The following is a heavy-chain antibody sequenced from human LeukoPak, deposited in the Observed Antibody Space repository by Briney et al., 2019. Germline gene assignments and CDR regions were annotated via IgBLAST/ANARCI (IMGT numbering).Heavy chain of an antibody. D-gene: IGHD4-17*01. CDR3: ARLERGGDYDFDH. J-gene: IGHJ4*02. CDR1: GGSLSSSSYY. Sequence: SETLSLTCSVSGGSLSSSSYYWGWIRQPPGKGLEWNGSKYYSGYPYYSPSLKSRVTISVDTSKNQFSLKVSSVTAADTAVYYCARLERGGDYDFDHWGQGTLVTVSP. CDR2: KYYSGYP. V-gene: IGHV4-39*01.